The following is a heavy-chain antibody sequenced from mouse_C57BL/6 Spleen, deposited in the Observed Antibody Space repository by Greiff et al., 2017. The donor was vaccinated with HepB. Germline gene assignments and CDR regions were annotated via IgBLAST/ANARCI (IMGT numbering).Heavy chain of an antibody. CDR2: INPSNGGT. J-gene: IGHJ4*01. CDR1: GYTFTSYW. Sequence: QVQLQQSGTELVKPGASVKLSCKASGYTFTSYWMHWVKQRPGQGLEWIGNINPSNGGTNYNEKFKSKATLTVDKSSSTAYMQLSSLTSEDSAVYYCARSITTVVVYYYAMDYWGQGTSVTVSS. D-gene: IGHD1-1*01. CDR3: ARSITTVVVYYYAMDY. V-gene: IGHV1-53*01.